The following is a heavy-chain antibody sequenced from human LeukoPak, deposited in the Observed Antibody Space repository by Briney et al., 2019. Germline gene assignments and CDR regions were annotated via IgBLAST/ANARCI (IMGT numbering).Heavy chain of an antibody. CDR3: ARVTPGNDFWSGYYFDY. V-gene: IGHV4-61*05. CDR2: IYYSGST. CDR1: GGSISSSSYY. D-gene: IGHD3-3*01. J-gene: IGHJ4*02. Sequence: PSETLSLTCTVSGGSISSSSYYWGWIRQPPGKGLEWIGYIYYSGSTNYNPSLKSRVTISVDTSKNQFSLKLSSVTAADTAVYYCARVTPGNDFWSGYYFDYWGQGTLVTVSS.